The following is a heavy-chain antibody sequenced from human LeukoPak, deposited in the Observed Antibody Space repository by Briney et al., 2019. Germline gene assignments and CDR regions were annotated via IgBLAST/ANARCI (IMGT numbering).Heavy chain of an antibody. J-gene: IGHJ5*02. CDR1: GFTFSSHW. CDR2: INSDGSST. Sequence: GESLRLPCAASGFTFSSHWMHWVRQAPGKGLVWVSRINSDGSSTTYADSVKGRFTISRDNAKNTLYLQMNSLRAEDTAVYYCARDSTMVRGPFDPWGQETLVTVSS. CDR3: ARDSTMVRGPFDP. V-gene: IGHV3-74*01. D-gene: IGHD3-10*01.